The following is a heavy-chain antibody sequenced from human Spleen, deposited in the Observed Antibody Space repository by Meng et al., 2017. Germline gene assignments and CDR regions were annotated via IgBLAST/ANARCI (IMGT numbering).Heavy chain of an antibody. CDR3: AAPSGRGIAVAGNLDY. Sequence: ASVKVSCKASGYTFTGYYMHWVRQAPGQGLEWMGWINPNSGGTNYAQKFQGRVTMTRDTSISTAYMELSRLRSDDTAVYYCAAPSGRGIAVAGNLDYWGQGTLVTVSS. D-gene: IGHD6-19*01. CDR1: GYTFTGYY. CDR2: INPNSGGT. V-gene: IGHV1-2*02. J-gene: IGHJ4*02.